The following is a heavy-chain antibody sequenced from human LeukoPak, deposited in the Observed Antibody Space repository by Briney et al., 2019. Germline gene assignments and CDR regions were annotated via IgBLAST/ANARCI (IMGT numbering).Heavy chain of an antibody. CDR1: GGSFSGYY. D-gene: IGHD3-16*02. Sequence: SETLSLTCAVYGGSFSGYYWSWIRQPPGKGLEWIGEINHSGSTNYNPSLKSRVTISVDTSKNQFSLKLSSVTAADTAVYYCARVVWGSYRHDYWGQGTLVTVSS. J-gene: IGHJ4*02. V-gene: IGHV4-34*01. CDR3: ARVVWGSYRHDY. CDR2: INHSGST.